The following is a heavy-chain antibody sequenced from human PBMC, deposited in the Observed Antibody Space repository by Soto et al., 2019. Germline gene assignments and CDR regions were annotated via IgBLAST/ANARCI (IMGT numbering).Heavy chain of an antibody. CDR1: GYTFTSYG. CDR2: ISAYNGNT. D-gene: IGHD6-6*01. J-gene: IGHJ5*02. Sequence: GASVKVSCKASGYTFTSYGISWVRQAPGQGLEWMGWISAYNGNTNYAQKLQGRVTMTTDTSTSTAYMELRSLRSDDTAVYYCARSRGNGGYSSSSVWCDPWGQGTLFTVAS. V-gene: IGHV1-18*04. CDR3: ARSRGNGGYSSSSVWCDP.